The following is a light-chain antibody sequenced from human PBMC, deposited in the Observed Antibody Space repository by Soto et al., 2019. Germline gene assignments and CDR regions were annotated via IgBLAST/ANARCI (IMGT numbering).Light chain of an antibody. J-gene: IGKJ1*01. CDR2: GVS. V-gene: IGKV3-20*01. CDR3: QQYGTSPRT. Sequence: EIVLTQSPGTLSLSPGERATLSCRASQSVRSSYLAWYQQKLGQAPRLLIYGVSNRATGIPDRFSGSGSGTDFTLTISRLESEDFAVYYCQQYGTSPRTFGHGTKGEIK. CDR1: QSVRSSY.